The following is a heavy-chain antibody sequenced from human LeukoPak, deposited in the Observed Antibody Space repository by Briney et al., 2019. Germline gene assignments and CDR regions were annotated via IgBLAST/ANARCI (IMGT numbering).Heavy chain of an antibody. CDR2: IYSGGST. V-gene: IGHV3-53*01. CDR3: ARDRPEREGWYLALDY. D-gene: IGHD6-19*01. Sequence: AGGSLRLSCAASGFTVSSNYMSWVRQAPGKGLEWVSVIYSGGSTYYADSVKGRFTISRDNSKNTLYLQMNSLRAEDTAVYYCARDRPEREGWYLALDYWGQGILVTVSS. J-gene: IGHJ4*02. CDR1: GFTVSSNY.